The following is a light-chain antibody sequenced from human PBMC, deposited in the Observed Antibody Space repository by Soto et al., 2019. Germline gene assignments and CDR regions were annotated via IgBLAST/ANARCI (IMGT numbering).Light chain of an antibody. Sequence: EIVMTQSPATLSVSPGERATLSCRASQSFSSNLAWYQQKPGQAPRLLIYGASTRATGIPARFSGSGSGTDFTLTISRLEPEDFAVHYCQQYGSSPRTFGQGTKVDNK. CDR1: QSFSSN. J-gene: IGKJ1*01. CDR2: GAS. CDR3: QQYGSSPRT. V-gene: IGKV3-15*01.